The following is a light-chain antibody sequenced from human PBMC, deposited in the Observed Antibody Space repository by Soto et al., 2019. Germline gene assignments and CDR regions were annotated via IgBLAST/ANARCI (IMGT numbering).Light chain of an antibody. J-gene: IGKJ5*01. V-gene: IGKV3-11*01. CDR1: QSVSSY. CDR2: DAS. CDR3: QQRSNGPPIT. Sequence: EIVLTQSPVTLSLYPGERATLSCRASQSVSSYLAWYQQKPGQAPRLLIYDASNRATGIPARFSGSGSGTDFTLTISSLEPEDFAVYYCQQRSNGPPITFGQGTRLEIK.